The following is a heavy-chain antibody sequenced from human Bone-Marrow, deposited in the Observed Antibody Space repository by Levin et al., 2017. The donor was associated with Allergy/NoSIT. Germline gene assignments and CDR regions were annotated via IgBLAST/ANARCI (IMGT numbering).Heavy chain of an antibody. CDR1: GFTFSSYW. V-gene: IGHV3-7*01. CDR3: ARDRYFQH. CDR2: INEDGSER. Sequence: LSLTCEASGFTFSSYWMSWVRQAPGKGLEWVANINEDGSERYYVDSVKGRFTISRDNAKNSLFLQMNSLRVEDTAVYYCARDRYFQHWGQGTLVTVSS. J-gene: IGHJ1*01.